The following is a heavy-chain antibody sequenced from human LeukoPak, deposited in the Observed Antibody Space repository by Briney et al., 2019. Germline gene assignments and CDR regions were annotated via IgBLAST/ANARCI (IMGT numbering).Heavy chain of an antibody. Sequence: SQTLSLTCAISGDSVSSNSAAWNWIRQSPSRGLEWLGRTYYRSKWYNDYAVSVKSRITIKPDTSKNQFSLKLSSVTAADTAVYYCARKATKTGSSWYGAPPSYFDYWGQGTLVTVSS. D-gene: IGHD6-13*01. CDR3: ARKATKTGSSWYGAPPSYFDY. V-gene: IGHV6-1*01. CDR1: GDSVSSNSAA. CDR2: TYYRSKWYN. J-gene: IGHJ4*02.